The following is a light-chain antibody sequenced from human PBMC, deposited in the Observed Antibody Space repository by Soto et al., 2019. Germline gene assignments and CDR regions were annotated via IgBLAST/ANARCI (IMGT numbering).Light chain of an antibody. CDR2: GAS. Sequence: EIVMTQSPATLHVFPGERSTLSCRASQNVRSNLAWYQQKPGQAPRLRIYGASTRATGIPARVSGRGAGTECMLTSSSLQSEDFAVYYCQQYDDWPETVGQGTKVETK. CDR1: QNVRSN. J-gene: IGKJ1*01. CDR3: QQYDDWPET. V-gene: IGKV3-15*01.